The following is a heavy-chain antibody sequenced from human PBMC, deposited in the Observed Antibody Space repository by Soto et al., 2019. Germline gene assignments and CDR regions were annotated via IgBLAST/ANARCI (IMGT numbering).Heavy chain of an antibody. Sequence: QLQLQESGPGLVKPSETLSLTCTVSGGSISGSSYYWGWIRQPPGMGLEWIGTIYSSGSTFYNPSLKSRVTMSVDTSKNQYSLKLNSVTAADTAVYYCARHAATGDSYFDYWGQGTLVTVSS. D-gene: IGHD7-27*01. V-gene: IGHV4-39*01. CDR1: GGSISGSSYY. CDR2: IYSSGST. J-gene: IGHJ4*02. CDR3: ARHAATGDSYFDY.